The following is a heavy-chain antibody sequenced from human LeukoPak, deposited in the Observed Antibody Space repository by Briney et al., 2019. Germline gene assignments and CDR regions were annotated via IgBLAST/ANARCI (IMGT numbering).Heavy chain of an antibody. Sequence: PSETLSLTCTVSGGSISSGGYYWSWIRQHPGKGLEWIGYIYYSGSTYYNPSLKSRVTISVDTSKNQFSLKPSSVAAADTAVYYCARADVEMATIAPSNFDYWAQGTLVTVSS. CDR1: GGSISSGGYY. CDR3: ARADVEMATIAPSNFDY. CDR2: IYYSGST. D-gene: IGHD5-24*01. J-gene: IGHJ4*02. V-gene: IGHV4-31*03.